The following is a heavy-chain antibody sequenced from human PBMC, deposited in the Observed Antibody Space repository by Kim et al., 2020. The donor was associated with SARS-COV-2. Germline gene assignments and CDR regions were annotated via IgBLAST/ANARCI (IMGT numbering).Heavy chain of an antibody. D-gene: IGHD2-2*01. Sequence: GGSLRLSCAASGPTFSNYNMIWVRQAPGKGLEWVSSISGRSTYMYYADSVKGRFTISRDNAKNSVNLQMNSLRVEDTAVYYCARVDPSTSCLPLCGMDV. CDR2: ISGRSTYM. CDR3: ARVDPSTSCLPLCGMDV. CDR1: GPTFSNYN. J-gene: IGHJ6*01. V-gene: IGHV3-21*01.